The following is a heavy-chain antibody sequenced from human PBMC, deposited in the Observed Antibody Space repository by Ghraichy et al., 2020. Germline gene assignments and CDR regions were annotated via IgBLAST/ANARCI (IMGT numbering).Heavy chain of an antibody. V-gene: IGHV3-7*03. J-gene: IGHJ6*02. Sequence: GGSLRLSCAASGFTFSSYWMSWVRQAPGKGLEWVANIKQDGSEKYYVDSVKGRFTISRDNAKNSLYLQMNSLRAEDTAVYYCAREFRGSYDFWSGYYWYGMDVWGQGTTVTVSS. D-gene: IGHD3-3*01. CDR3: AREFRGSYDFWSGYYWYGMDV. CDR1: GFTFSSYW. CDR2: IKQDGSEK.